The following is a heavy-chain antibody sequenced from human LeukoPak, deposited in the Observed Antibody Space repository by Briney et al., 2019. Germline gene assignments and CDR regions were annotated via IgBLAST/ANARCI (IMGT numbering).Heavy chain of an antibody. V-gene: IGHV3-30*18. CDR2: ISYDGSNK. Sequence: GGSLRLSWAAAGFTFSSYGMHWVRQAPGKGLEWVAVISYDGSNKYYADSVKGRFTISRDNSKNTLYLQMNSLRAEDTAVYYCAKDGIFGVVLDYFDYWGQGTLVTVSS. CDR1: GFTFSSYG. J-gene: IGHJ4*02. CDR3: AKDGIFGVVLDYFDY. D-gene: IGHD3-3*02.